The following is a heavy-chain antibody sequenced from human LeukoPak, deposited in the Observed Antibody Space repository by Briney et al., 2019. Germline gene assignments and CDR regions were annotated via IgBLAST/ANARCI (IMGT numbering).Heavy chain of an antibody. Sequence: GASVKVSCKASGYTFTGYYMHWVRQAPGQGLEWVGGINPNSGCTNYAQKSTGSVNTTRDPSISKAYTELSTLTSDDTAVYYCAIGTSWQQLDYWGQGTLVTVSS. CDR2: INPNSGCT. V-gene: IGHV1-2*04. J-gene: IGHJ4*02. D-gene: IGHD6-13*01. CDR3: AIGTSWQQLDY. CDR1: GYTFTGYY.